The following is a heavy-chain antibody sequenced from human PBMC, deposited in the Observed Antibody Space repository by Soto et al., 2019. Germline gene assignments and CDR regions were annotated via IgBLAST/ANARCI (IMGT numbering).Heavy chain of an antibody. D-gene: IGHD1-1*01. CDR3: ARDPQALRETQLNWFDP. CDR2: ISGDGTST. Sequence: PGGSLRLSCAASGFTFSSYWMHWVRQAPGKGLVWVSRISGDGTSTGYADSVKGRFTISRDNAKNTLYLQMNSLRAEDTAVYYCARDPQALRETQLNWFDPWGQGTLVTVSS. V-gene: IGHV3-74*01. CDR1: GFTFSSYW. J-gene: IGHJ5*02.